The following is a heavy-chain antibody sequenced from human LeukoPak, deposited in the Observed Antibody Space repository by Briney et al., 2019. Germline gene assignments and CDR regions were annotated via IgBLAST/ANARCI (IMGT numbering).Heavy chain of an antibody. J-gene: IGHJ4*02. D-gene: IGHD2-8*02. CDR1: GYSFISYW. V-gene: IGHV5-51*01. Sequence: GESLKISCKGSGYSFISYWIAWVRQVPGEGLEWMGIIYPGDSDTRYSPSFQSQVTFSANRSITTAYFQWSSLQASDPAMYYCAIRGPRGSASYWGFDYWGQGTLVTVSS. CDR2: IYPGDSDT. CDR3: AIRGPRGSASYWGFDY.